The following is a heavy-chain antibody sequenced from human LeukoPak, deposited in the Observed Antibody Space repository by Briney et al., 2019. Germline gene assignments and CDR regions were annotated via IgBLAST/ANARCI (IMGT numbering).Heavy chain of an antibody. J-gene: IGHJ6*02. D-gene: IGHD6-13*01. V-gene: IGHV3-74*01. CDR2: INSDGSST. CDR3: ARMKRLQQLVLHHYYGMDV. CDR1: GFTFSSYW. Sequence: GGSLRLSCAASGFTFSSYWMHWVRQAPGKGLVWVSRINSDGSSTSYADSVKGRFTISRDNAKNTLYLQMNSLRAEDTAVYYCARMKRLQQLVLHHYYGMDVWGQGTTVTVSS.